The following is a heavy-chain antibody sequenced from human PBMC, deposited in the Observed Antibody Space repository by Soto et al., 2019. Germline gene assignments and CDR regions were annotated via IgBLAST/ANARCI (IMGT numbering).Heavy chain of an antibody. CDR3: ARSAMVNDYYYGMDV. V-gene: IGHV1-2*04. J-gene: IGHJ6*02. D-gene: IGHD5-18*01. CDR1: GYTFTGYY. CDR2: INPNSGGT. Sequence: ASVKVSCKVSGYTFTGYYMHWVRQAPGQGLEWMGWINPNSGGTNYAQKFQGWVTMTRDTSISTAYMELSRLRSDDTAVYYCARSAMVNDYYYGMDVWGQGTTVTVSS.